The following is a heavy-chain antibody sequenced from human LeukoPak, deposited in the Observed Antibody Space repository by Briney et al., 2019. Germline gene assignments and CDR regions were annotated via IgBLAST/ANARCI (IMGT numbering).Heavy chain of an antibody. J-gene: IGHJ4*02. D-gene: IGHD5-18*01. CDR3: ARGRGYTAMVDY. CDR1: GGSISSYY. Sequence: SETLSLTCTVSGGSISSYYWSWIRQPPGKGLEWIGYIYYSGSTNYNPSLKSRVTISVDTSMNQFSLKLSSVTAADTAVYYCARGRGYTAMVDYWGQGTLVTVSS. CDR2: IYYSGST. V-gene: IGHV4-59*01.